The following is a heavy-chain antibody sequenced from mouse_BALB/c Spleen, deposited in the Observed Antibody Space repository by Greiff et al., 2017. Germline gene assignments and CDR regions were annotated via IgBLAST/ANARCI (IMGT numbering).Heavy chain of an antibody. V-gene: IGHV14-3*02. CDR3: ARSLRFDY. CDR2: IDPANGNT. D-gene: IGHD1-1*01. CDR1: GFNIKDTY. J-gene: IGHJ2*01. Sequence: VQLQQSGAELVKPGASVKLSCTASGFNIKDTYMNWVKQRPEQGLEWIGRIDPANGNTKYDPKFQGKATITADTSSNTAYLQLSSLTSEDTAVYYCARSLRFDYWGQGTTLTVSS.